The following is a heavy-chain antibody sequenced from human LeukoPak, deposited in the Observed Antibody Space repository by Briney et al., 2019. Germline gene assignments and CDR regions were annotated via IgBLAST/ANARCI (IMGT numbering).Heavy chain of an antibody. CDR3: AREWRRWLQLHYYYYYMDV. D-gene: IGHD5-24*01. CDR1: GGYFSVYY. J-gene: IGHJ6*03. Sequence: SDTLSLTHSVYGGYFSVYYWSWIRQPPGKGLEWMGEINHSGSTNYNPSLKSRVTISVDTYKIQFSLKLSSVTAADTDVYYSAREWRRWLQLHYYYYYMDVWGKGTTVTVSS. V-gene: IGHV4-34*01. CDR2: INHSGST.